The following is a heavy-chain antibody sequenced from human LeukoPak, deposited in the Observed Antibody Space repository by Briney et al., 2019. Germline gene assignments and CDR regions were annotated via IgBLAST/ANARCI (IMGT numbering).Heavy chain of an antibody. Sequence: GGSLRLSCAASGFTFSSYGMHWVRQAPGKGLEWVAVIWYGGSNKYYADSVKGRFTISRDNSKNTLYLQMNSLRAEDTAVYYCAGSLSAIANWFDPWGQGTLVTVSS. CDR1: GFTFSSYG. CDR2: IWYGGSNK. V-gene: IGHV3-33*01. D-gene: IGHD5-18*01. CDR3: AGSLSAIANWFDP. J-gene: IGHJ5*02.